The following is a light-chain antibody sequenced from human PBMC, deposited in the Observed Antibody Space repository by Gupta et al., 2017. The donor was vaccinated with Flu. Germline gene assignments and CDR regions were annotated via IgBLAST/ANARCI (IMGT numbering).Light chain of an antibody. CDR1: QSLLHSNGYNY. CDR2: LGS. V-gene: IGKV2-28*01. CDR3: MQALQTPFT. Sequence: DIVMTQSPLSLPVTPGEPASISCRSSQSLLHSNGYNYLDWYLQKPGQSPQLLIYLGSNQASGVPDRFSGSGSGTDFTPKISRVEAEDVGVYYCMQALQTPFTFGQGTRLEIK. J-gene: IGKJ5*01.